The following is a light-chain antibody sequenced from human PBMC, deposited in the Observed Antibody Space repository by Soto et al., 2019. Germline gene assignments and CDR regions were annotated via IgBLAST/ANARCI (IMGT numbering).Light chain of an antibody. CDR1: SSDVGICNL. CDR3: CSYAGGGTSRV. Sequence: SVLTYPASMSGSPGQSVTISFTGTSSDVGICNLVSWFHQHSDKAPKVRLFEATQRPSGVSHRFSGSRSGNTAPLTLSGLQAEDEADYYCCSYAGGGTSRVVGSGTNVTVL. CDR2: EAT. V-gene: IGLV2-23*01. J-gene: IGLJ1*01.